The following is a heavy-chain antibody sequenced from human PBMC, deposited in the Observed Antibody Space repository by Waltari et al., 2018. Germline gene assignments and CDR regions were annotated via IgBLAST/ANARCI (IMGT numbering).Heavy chain of an antibody. D-gene: IGHD3-10*01. V-gene: IGHV1-69-2*01. CDR3: APLPGGSGQTFDY. CDR1: GYTFMDYF. Sequence: EVELVQSGAEVKKPGAPVKISCKASGYTFMDYFLNWVQQAPGKGLEWMGRIDPEDGETVYSEKFQGRVTITADTSTDTAYMELSSLTSGDTAVYYCAPLPGGSGQTFDYWGQGTLVTVSS. CDR2: IDPEDGET. J-gene: IGHJ4*02.